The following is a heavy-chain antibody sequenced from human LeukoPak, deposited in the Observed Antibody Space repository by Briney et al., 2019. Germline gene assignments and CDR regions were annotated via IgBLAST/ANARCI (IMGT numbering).Heavy chain of an antibody. Sequence: SETLSLTCTVSGGSISSYYWSWIRQPPGKGLEWIGYIYYSGSTNYNPSLKSRVTISVDTSKNQFSLKLSSVTAADTAVYYCARVYGSSFGRNWFDPWGQGILVTVSS. J-gene: IGHJ5*02. CDR3: ARVYGSSFGRNWFDP. D-gene: IGHD6-13*01. CDR2: IYYSGST. CDR1: GGSISSYY. V-gene: IGHV4-59*08.